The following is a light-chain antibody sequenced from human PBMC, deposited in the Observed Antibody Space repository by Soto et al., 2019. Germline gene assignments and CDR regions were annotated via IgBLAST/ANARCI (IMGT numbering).Light chain of an antibody. J-gene: IGKJ1*01. V-gene: IGKV1-39*01. CDR1: QSISSW. CDR2: DAS. Sequence: DIQMTQSPSTLSGSVGDRVTLTCRASQSISSWLAWYQQKPGKAPKFLIYDASSLQSGVPSRFSGSGSGTDFTLTISSLQPEDFATYYCQQSYSTPWTFGQGTKVDIK. CDR3: QQSYSTPWT.